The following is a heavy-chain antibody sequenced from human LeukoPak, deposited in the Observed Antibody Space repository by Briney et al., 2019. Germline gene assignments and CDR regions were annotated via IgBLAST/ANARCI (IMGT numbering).Heavy chain of an antibody. Sequence: SETLSLTCSVSGRSISNYYWSWIRQPPGKGLELIGYIYYSGSTHYNASLKSRVTISVDTSKNQFSLKLGSVTAADTAIYYCVRQSAAIGTHWFDPWGQGTLVTVSS. V-gene: IGHV4-59*08. CDR3: VRQSAAIGTHWFDP. D-gene: IGHD1-1*01. J-gene: IGHJ5*02. CDR1: GRSISNYY. CDR2: IYYSGST.